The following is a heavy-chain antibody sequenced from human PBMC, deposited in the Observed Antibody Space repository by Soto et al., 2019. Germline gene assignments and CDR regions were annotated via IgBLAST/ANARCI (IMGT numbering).Heavy chain of an antibody. J-gene: IGHJ4*02. V-gene: IGHV5-51*01. CDR1: GYTFATYW. CDR2: IYPGDSET. CDR3: ARARYYYISSGFKTLTAAAY. Sequence: GESLKISCKGSGYTFATYWIGWVRQMPGKGLEWMALIYPGDSETRYSPSFQGQVTISADTSINTAYLQWSSLKASDTAMYYCARARYYYISSGFKTLTAAAYWGQGTLVTVSS. D-gene: IGHD3-22*01.